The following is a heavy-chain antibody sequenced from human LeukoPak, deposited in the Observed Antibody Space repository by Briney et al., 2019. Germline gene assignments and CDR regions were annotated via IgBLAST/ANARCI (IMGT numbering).Heavy chain of an antibody. CDR2: IYHSGTT. D-gene: IGHD6-19*01. J-gene: IGHJ4*02. CDR3: ARGRRQWLVFFDY. V-gene: IGHV4-28*03. CDR1: GYSITSSSW. Sequence: SDTLSLTCAVSGYSITSSSWWGWLRQPPGKGLEWIGYIYHSGTTYYNPSLQSRVTMSVDTSKNQFSLKLSSVTAADTAVYYCARGRRQWLVFFDYWGQGTLVTVSS.